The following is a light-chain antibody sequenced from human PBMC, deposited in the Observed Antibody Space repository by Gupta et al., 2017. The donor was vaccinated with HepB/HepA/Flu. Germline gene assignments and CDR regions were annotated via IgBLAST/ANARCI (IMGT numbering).Light chain of an antibody. J-gene: IGKJ4*01. V-gene: IGKV1-39*01. CDR1: QSISNY. CDR3: QQSYSLPFT. Sequence: DIQMTQSPYSLSASVGDRVTITCRASQSISNYLNWYQQKPGKAPKLLIYAASSLQSGVPSRFSGSGSGTDFTLTISSLQPEDFATYYCQQSYSLPFTFGGGTKVEI. CDR2: AAS.